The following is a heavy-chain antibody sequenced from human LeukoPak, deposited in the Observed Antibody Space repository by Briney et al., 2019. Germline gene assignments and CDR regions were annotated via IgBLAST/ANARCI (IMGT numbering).Heavy chain of an antibody. CDR1: GFTFSSYE. Sequence: GGSLRLSCAASGFTFSSYEMNWVRQAPGKGLEWVSYISSSGSTIYYADSVKGRFTISRDNSENTLYLHMNSLRGEDTAMYYCVKDLPKTYYFDYWGQGTLVTVSS. J-gene: IGHJ4*02. V-gene: IGHV3-48*03. CDR2: ISSSGSTI. CDR3: VKDLPKTYYFDY.